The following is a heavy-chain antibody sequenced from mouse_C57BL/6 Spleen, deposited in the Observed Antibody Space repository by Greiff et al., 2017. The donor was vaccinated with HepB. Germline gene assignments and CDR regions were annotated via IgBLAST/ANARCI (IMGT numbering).Heavy chain of an antibody. J-gene: IGHJ2*01. CDR2: IDPENGDT. V-gene: IGHV14-4*01. Sequence: EVQVVESGAELVRPGASVKLSCTASGFNIKDDYMHWVKQRPEQGLEWIGWIDPENGDTEYASKFQGKATITADTSSNTAYLQLSSLTSEDTAVYYCTKKRWDYWGQGTTLTVSS. D-gene: IGHD1-1*02. CDR3: TKKRWDY. CDR1: GFNIKDDY.